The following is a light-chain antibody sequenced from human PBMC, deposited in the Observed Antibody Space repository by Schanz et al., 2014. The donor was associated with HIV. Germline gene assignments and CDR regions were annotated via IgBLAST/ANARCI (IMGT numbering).Light chain of an antibody. Sequence: EIVLTQSPGTLSVSPGDRATLSCTASQAVSGGHLAWYQQRPGQAPRLLIYGASRRATGIADRFSGSAYGTDFFLSISRLEPEDFAVYYCQQYGTSLITFGQGTRLEI. J-gene: IGKJ5*01. CDR3: QQYGTSLIT. CDR1: QAVSGGH. V-gene: IGKV3-20*01. CDR2: GAS.